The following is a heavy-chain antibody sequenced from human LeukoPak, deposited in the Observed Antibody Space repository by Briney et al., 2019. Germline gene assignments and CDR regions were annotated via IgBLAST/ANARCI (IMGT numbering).Heavy chain of an antibody. CDR1: GFTFSDYY. CDR3: ARGARTYYYGSGSYLNY. CDR2: ISSSSSTI. Sequence: GGSLRLSCAASGFTFSDYYMDWVRQAPGKGLEWVSYISSSSSTIYYADSVKGRFTISRDNAKNSLYLQMNSLRDEDTAVYYCARGARTYYYGSGSYLNYWGQGTLVTVSS. D-gene: IGHD3-10*01. J-gene: IGHJ4*02. V-gene: IGHV3-48*02.